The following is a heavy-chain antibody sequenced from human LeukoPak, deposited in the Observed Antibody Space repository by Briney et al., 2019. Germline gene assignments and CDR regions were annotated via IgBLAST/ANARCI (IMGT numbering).Heavy chain of an antibody. D-gene: IGHD6-19*01. Sequence: SETLSLTCAVYGGSFSGYSWSWIRQPPGKGLEWIGEINHSGSTNYNPSLKSRVTISVDTSKNQFSLKLSSVTAADTAVYYCARVPVAGTSWFDPWGQGTLVTVSS. CDR1: GGSFSGYS. CDR2: INHSGST. CDR3: ARVPVAGTSWFDP. J-gene: IGHJ5*02. V-gene: IGHV4-34*01.